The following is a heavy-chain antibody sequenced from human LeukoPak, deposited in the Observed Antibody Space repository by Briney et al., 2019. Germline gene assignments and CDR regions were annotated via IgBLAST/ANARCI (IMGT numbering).Heavy chain of an antibody. J-gene: IGHJ4*02. D-gene: IGHD6-25*01. CDR1: GFTFSSYG. CDR3: AKEPAIAATKDYFDY. CDR2: IWYDGSNK. Sequence: PGGSLRLSCAASGFTFSSYGMHWVRQAPGKGLEWVAVIWYDGSNKYYADSVKGRFTISRDNPKNTLYLQMNSLRAEDTAVYYCAKEPAIAATKDYFDYWGQGTLVTVSS. V-gene: IGHV3-33*06.